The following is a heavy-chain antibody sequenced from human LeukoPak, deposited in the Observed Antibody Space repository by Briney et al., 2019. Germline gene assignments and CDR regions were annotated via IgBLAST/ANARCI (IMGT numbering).Heavy chain of an antibody. CDR1: GFTFSSYA. D-gene: IGHD4-17*01. CDR2: ISYDGSNK. Sequence: PSGGSLRLSCAASGFTFSSYAMHWVRQAPGKGLEWVAVISYDGSNKYYADSVKGRFTISRDNSKNTLYLQMNSLRAEDTAVYYCARENYGDYDYWGQGTLVTVSS. V-gene: IGHV3-30-3*01. J-gene: IGHJ4*02. CDR3: ARENYGDYDY.